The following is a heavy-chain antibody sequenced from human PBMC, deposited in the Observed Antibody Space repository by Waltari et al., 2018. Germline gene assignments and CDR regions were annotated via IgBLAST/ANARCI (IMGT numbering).Heavy chain of an antibody. CDR3: ARDYSGSDY. CDR2: IIPIFGTA. Sequence: QVQLVQSGAEVKKPGSSVKVSFKASGGTFRRDAISWGRRAPGQGLEWMGGIIPIFGTANYAQKFQGRVTITADESTSTAYMELSSLRSEDTAVYYCARDYSGSDYWGQGTLVTVSS. V-gene: IGHV1-69*01. J-gene: IGHJ4*02. D-gene: IGHD1-26*01. CDR1: GGTFRRDA.